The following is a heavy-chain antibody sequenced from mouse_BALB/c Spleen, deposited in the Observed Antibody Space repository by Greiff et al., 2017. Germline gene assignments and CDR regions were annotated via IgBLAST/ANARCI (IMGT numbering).Heavy chain of an antibody. D-gene: IGHD1-1*01. CDR1: GFTFNTYA. J-gene: IGHJ2*01. CDR2: IRSKSNNYAT. V-gene: IGHV10-1*02. Sequence: EVQLQQSGGGLVQPKGSLKLSCAASGFTFNTYAMNWVRQAPGKGLEWVARIRSKSNNYATYYADSVKDRFTISRDDSQSMLYLQMNNLKTEDTAMYYCVRCYGSSYYFDYWGQGTTLAVSS. CDR3: VRCYGSSYYFDY.